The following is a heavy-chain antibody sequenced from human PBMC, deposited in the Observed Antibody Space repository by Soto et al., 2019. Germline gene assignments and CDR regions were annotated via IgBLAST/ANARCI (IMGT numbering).Heavy chain of an antibody. CDR1: GFTFSTYG. J-gene: IGHJ4*02. CDR2: VSFDGSKK. V-gene: IGHV3-30*03. D-gene: IGHD3-10*01. Sequence: QEQLVESGGGVVQPGRSLRLSCVVSGFTFSTYGMHWVRQAPGKGLEWVAVVSFDGSKKYTTDSVKGRFTISRDNSKNTLHLQTNHLRPDDTDVYYCAMDMVHMGRVFDLWGQGARVTVSS. CDR3: AMDMVHMGRVFDL.